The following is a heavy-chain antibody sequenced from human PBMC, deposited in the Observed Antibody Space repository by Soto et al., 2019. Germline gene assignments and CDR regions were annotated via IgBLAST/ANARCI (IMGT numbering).Heavy chain of an antibody. Sequence: QVQLVQSGAEVKKPGASVKVSCKASGYTFTNYYMHWVRQAPGQGLEWMGIINPSGGSTSYAQKFQGRVTMTGDTSTSTFYMELSSLEIEDTAMYHCARDSFATYYYYGMDVWGQGTTVTVSS. CDR2: INPSGGST. CDR1: GYTFTNYY. V-gene: IGHV1-46*01. J-gene: IGHJ6*02. D-gene: IGHD3-3*01. CDR3: ARDSFATYYYYGMDV.